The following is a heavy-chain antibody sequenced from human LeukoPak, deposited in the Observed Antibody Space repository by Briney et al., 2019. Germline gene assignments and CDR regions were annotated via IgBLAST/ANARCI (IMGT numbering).Heavy chain of an antibody. CDR2: ISAYNGNT. Sequence: GASVKVSCKASGYTFTSYGISWVRQAPGQGLEWMGWISAYNGNTNYAQKLQGRVTMTTDTSTSTAYMELRSLRSDDTAVYYCARGARADVVVVAATRGHFDYWGQGTLVTVSS. D-gene: IGHD2-15*01. CDR1: GYTFTSYG. J-gene: IGHJ4*02. CDR3: ARGARADVVVVAATRGHFDY. V-gene: IGHV1-18*01.